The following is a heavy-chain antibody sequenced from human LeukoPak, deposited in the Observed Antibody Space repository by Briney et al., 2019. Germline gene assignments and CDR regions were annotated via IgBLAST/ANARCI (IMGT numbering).Heavy chain of an antibody. V-gene: IGHV3-72*01. J-gene: IGHJ3*02. CDR2: SRKRGNKYVT. Sequence: PWGSLRLSCVASGFTLSDHNMDWVRQATGKGLEWVGRSRKRGNKYVTENAASVKGRFTISRDDSNNSLYLQMNSLRTEDTAVYYCAREGYNYGSDAFDIWGQGTMVTVSS. D-gene: IGHD5-18*01. CDR3: AREGYNYGSDAFDI. CDR1: GFTLSDHN.